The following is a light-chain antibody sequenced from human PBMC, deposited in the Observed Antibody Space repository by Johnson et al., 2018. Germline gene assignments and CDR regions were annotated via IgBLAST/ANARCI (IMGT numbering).Light chain of an antibody. J-gene: IGLJ1*01. V-gene: IGLV1-51*02. CDR1: SSNIGNNY. CDR2: ENN. CDR3: GTWDSSLRAGNV. Sequence: QSVLTQPPSVSAAPGQKVTISCSGSSSNIGNNYVSWYQQLPGTAPKLLIYENNKRPPGIPDRFSGSKSGTSATLGNTGLQTGDEAEYYCGTWDSSLRAGNVFGTGTKVTVL.